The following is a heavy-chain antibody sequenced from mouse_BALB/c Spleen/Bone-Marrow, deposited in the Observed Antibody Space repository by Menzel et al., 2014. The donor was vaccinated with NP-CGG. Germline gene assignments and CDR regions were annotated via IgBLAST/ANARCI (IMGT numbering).Heavy chain of an antibody. CDR1: SYAFSSYW. CDR3: ALYGNYAGN. V-gene: IGHV1-80*01. Sequence: VQGVESGAELVRPGSSVKISCKASSYAFSSYWMNWVKQRPGQGLEWIRQIYPGDGDTNYNGKFKGKATLTADKSSSTAYMQLSSLTSEDSAVYFCALYGNYAGNWGQGTLVTVSA. CDR2: IYPGDGDT. J-gene: IGHJ3*01. D-gene: IGHD2-1*01.